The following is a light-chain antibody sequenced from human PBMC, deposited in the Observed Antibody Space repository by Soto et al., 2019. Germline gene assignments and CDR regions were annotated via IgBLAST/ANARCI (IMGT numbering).Light chain of an antibody. V-gene: IGLV2-23*01. J-gene: IGLJ2*01. CDR2: EGT. CDR1: SSDVGSYNL. Sequence: QSALTQPASLSRSPGQSITISCTGTSSDVGSYNLVSWFQQHPGKAPKLMIYEGTKRPSGVSNRFSGSKSGNTASLTISGLQAEDEADYYCCSYARTSTLLFGGGTKLTVL. CDR3: CSYARTSTLL.